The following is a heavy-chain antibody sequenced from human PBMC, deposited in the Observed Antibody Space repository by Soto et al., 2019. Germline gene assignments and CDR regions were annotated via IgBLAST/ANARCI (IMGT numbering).Heavy chain of an antibody. J-gene: IGHJ4*02. CDR2: IFPDDSAT. CDR1: AYTFTNYW. V-gene: IGHV5-51*01. CDR3: ARQIYDSDTGPNFQYYFDS. Sequence: GESLKISCKGSAYTFTNYWIGWVRQMPGKGLEWMGIIFPDDSATRYSPSFQGQVSMSVDKSISTAYLQWSSLRASDTAMYYCARQIYDSDTGPNFQYYFDSWGQGTPVTVSS. D-gene: IGHD3-22*01.